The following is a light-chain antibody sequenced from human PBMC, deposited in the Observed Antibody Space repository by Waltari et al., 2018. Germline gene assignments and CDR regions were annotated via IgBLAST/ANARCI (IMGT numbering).Light chain of an antibody. V-gene: IGKV1-5*03. CDR1: HNISPW. J-gene: IGKJ1*01. CDR3: QQYHNYSLT. CDR2: NKS. Sequence: DIQMTQSPSTLPASVGDRGPISCRASHNISPWLAWYQQKPGKAPILLIYNKSTLESGVPSRFGGSGSGTEFTLTITSLHPDDFATYSCQQYHNYSLTFGQGTRVEIK.